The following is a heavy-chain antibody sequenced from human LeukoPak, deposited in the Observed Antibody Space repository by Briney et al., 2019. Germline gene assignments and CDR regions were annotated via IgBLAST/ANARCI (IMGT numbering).Heavy chain of an antibody. D-gene: IGHD4-23*01. J-gene: IGHJ6*03. CDR3: ARDADGGNSVGGYYYYYMDV. CDR2: IHHSGST. V-gene: IGHV4-34*01. CDR1: GGSFSGYY. Sequence: SETLSLTCAVYGGSFSGYYWSWIRQPPGKGLEWIGEIHHSGSTNYNPSLKSRVTISVDTSKNQFSLKLSSVTAADTAVYYCARDADGGNSVGGYYYYYMDVWGKGTTVTVSS.